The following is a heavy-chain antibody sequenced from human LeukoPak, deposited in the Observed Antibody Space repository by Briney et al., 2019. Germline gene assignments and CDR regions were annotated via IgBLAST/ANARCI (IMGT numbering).Heavy chain of an antibody. CDR2: IKQDGSEK. V-gene: IGHV3-7*03. D-gene: IGHD5-18*01. CDR3: ARDTYIYGSSAYYFDY. CDR1: TFTFSGYW. Sequence: PGGSLRLSCAASTFTFSGYWMTWVRQAPGKGLEWVANIKQDGSEKSYVDSVKGRFTISRDNAKNSLYLQMNSLRAEDTAVYYCARDTYIYGSSAYYFDYWGQGILVTVSS. J-gene: IGHJ4*02.